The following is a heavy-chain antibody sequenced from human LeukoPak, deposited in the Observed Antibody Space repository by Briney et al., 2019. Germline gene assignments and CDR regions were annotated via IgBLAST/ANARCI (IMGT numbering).Heavy chain of an antibody. D-gene: IGHD6-13*01. CDR3: AKFGSNSWTRYCDP. CDR1: GFTLSNYA. Sequence: GGSLRLSCAASGFTLSNYAMSWVRQAPGKGLEWVSAISGSGDGTYYADSVKGRFTISRDNSKNTLYLQVNSLRAEDTAVYYCAKFGSNSWTRYCDPWGEGTLVTVSS. J-gene: IGHJ5*02. V-gene: IGHV3-23*01. CDR2: ISGSGDGT.